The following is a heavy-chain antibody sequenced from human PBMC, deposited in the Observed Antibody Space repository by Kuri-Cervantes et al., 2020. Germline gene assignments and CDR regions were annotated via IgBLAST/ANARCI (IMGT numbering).Heavy chain of an antibody. Sequence: GESLKISCAASGFTFSSYWMHWVRQAPGKGLVWVSRINSDGSSTSYADSVKGRFTISRDNAKNSLYPQMNSLRAEDTALYYCAKDISGSYWDWGQGTLVTVSS. CDR2: INSDGSST. D-gene: IGHD1-26*01. J-gene: IGHJ4*02. CDR3: AKDISGSYWD. CDR1: GFTFSSYW. V-gene: IGHV3-74*01.